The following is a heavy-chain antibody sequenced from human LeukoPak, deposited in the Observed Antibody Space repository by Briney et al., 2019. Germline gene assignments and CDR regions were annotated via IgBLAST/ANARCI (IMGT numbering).Heavy chain of an antibody. CDR3: AKEIWPTVTTPGWTYFDY. D-gene: IGHD4-17*01. V-gene: IGHV3-30*02. J-gene: IGHJ4*02. CDR2: IRYDGSNK. CDR1: AFTFSRYG. Sequence: GGSLRLSCAASAFTFSRYGMHWVRQAPGKGLEWVAFIRYDGSNKYYADSVKGRFTISRDNSKNTLYLQMNSLRAEDTALYYCAKEIWPTVTTPGWTYFDYWGQGALVTVSS.